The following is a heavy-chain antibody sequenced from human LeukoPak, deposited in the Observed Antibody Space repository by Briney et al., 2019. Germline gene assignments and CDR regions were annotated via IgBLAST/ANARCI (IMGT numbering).Heavy chain of an antibody. J-gene: IGHJ4*02. CDR1: GDSISSYY. Sequence: SETLSLTCTVSGDSISSYYWSWIRQPPGKGLEWIGYIYYSGSTNYNPSLKSRVTISVDTSKNQFSLKLSSVTAADTAVYYCARAGSSGYTPFDYWGQGTLVTVSS. D-gene: IGHD3-22*01. CDR2: IYYSGST. CDR3: ARAGSSGYTPFDY. V-gene: IGHV4-59*01.